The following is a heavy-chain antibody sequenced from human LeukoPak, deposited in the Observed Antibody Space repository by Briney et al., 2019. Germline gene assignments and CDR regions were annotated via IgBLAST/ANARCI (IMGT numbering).Heavy chain of an antibody. Sequence: ASVKVSCKASGYTFTSYGISWVRQAPGQGLEWMGWISVYNGNTNYAQKLQGRVTMTTDTSTNTAYMGLRSLGSDDTAVYYCARHQWLYDLWGQGTLVTVSS. CDR1: GYTFTSYG. J-gene: IGHJ4*02. V-gene: IGHV1-18*01. CDR2: ISVYNGNT. D-gene: IGHD6-19*01. CDR3: ARHQWLYDL.